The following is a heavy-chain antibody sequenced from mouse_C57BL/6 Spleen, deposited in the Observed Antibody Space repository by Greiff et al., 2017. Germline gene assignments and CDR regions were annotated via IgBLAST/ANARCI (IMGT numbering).Heavy chain of an antibody. D-gene: IGHD2-4*01. CDR3: AKDYDYDVAY. CDR1: GFTFSDYG. Sequence: EVKVVESGGGLVKPGGSLKLSCAASGFTFSDYGMHWVRQAPEKGLEWVAYISSGSSTIYYADTVKGRFTISRDNAKNTLFLQMTSLRSEDTAMYYCAKDYDYDVAYWGQGTLVTVSA. CDR2: ISSGSSTI. J-gene: IGHJ3*01. V-gene: IGHV5-17*01.